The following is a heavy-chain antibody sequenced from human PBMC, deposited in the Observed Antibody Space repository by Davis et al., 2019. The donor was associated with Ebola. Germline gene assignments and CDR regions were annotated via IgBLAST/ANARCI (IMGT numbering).Heavy chain of an antibody. CDR2: IIPMLGIA. CDR1: GGTFSSYG. J-gene: IGHJ6*02. V-gene: IGHV1-69*04. CDR3: ARAAYCGGDCGHYYYYYGMDV. D-gene: IGHD2-21*02. Sequence: AASVKVSCKASGGTFSSYGISWVRQAPGQGLEWMGRIIPMLGIANYAQKLQGRVTMTTDTSTSTAYMELRSLRSDDTAVYYCARAAYCGGDCGHYYYYYGMDVWGQGTTVTVSS.